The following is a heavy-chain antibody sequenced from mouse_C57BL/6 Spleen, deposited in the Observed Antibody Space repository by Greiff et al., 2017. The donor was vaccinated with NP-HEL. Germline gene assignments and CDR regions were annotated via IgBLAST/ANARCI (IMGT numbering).Heavy chain of an antibody. Sequence: QVQLQQPGAELVKPGASVKLSCKASGYTFTSYWMHWVKQRPGQGLEWIGMIHPNSGSTNYNEKFKSKATLTVDKSSSTAYMQLSSLTSEGSAVYDCARSDYYGSSYWYFDVWGTGTTVTVSS. V-gene: IGHV1-64*01. D-gene: IGHD1-1*01. J-gene: IGHJ1*03. CDR3: ARSDYYGSSYWYFDV. CDR2: IHPNSGST. CDR1: GYTFTSYW.